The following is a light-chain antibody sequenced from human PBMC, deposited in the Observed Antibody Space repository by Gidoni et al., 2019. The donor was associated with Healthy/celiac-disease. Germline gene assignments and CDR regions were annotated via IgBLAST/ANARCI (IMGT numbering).Light chain of an antibody. CDR3: QQYGSSPYT. Sequence: VLTQSPGTLSLSPGAIATLSCRASQCVSSRYLAWYQQKPGQAPRLLIYGASSRATGIPDRFSGSGSGTDFTLTISRLEPEDFAVYYCQQYGSSPYTFGQGTKLEIK. J-gene: IGKJ2*01. CDR2: GAS. CDR1: QCVSSRY. V-gene: IGKV3-20*01.